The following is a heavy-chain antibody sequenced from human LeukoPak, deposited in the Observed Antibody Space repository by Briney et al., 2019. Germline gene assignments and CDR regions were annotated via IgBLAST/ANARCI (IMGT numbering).Heavy chain of an antibody. D-gene: IGHD6-13*01. CDR1: GFTFDDYA. J-gene: IGHJ6*04. CDR2: ISWNSGSI. V-gene: IGHV3-9*03. CDR3: AREAAAGTHRMDV. Sequence: GGSLRLSCAASGFTFDDYAMHWVRQAPGKGLEWVSGISWNSGSIGYADSVKGRFTISRDNAKNSLYLQMNSLRAEDMALYYCAREAAAGTHRMDVWGKGTTVTVSS.